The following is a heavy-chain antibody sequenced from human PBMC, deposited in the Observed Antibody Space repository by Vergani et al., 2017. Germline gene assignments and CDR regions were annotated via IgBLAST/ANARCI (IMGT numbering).Heavy chain of an antibody. D-gene: IGHD3-3*01. J-gene: IGHJ2*01. V-gene: IGHV2-26*01. CDR3: ARILGTYYDFWSGNWYFDL. CDR1: GFSLSNARMG. Sequence: QVTLKESGPVLVKPTETLTLTCTVSGFSLSNARMGVSWIRQPSGKALEWLAHIFSNDEKSYSTSLKSRLTISKDTSKSQVVLTMTNMDPVDTATYYCARILGTYYDFWSGNWYFDLWGRGTLVTVSS. CDR2: IFSNDEK.